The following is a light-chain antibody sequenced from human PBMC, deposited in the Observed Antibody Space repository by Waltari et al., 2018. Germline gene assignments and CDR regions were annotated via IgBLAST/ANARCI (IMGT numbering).Light chain of an antibody. CDR2: GAS. CDR3: LQHSNYPWT. J-gene: IGKJ1*01. V-gene: IGKV1-6*01. Sequence: QSASVGDRISITCRASQDSRDDLGWYQHKSGTAPKLLIFGASTLQRGVPSRFSGSGSGTGFTLTISNLQPADSATYYCLQHSNYPWTFGQGTKVEI. CDR1: QDSRDD.